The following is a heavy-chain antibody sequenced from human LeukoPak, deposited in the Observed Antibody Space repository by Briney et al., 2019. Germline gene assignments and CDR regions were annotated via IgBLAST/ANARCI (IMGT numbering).Heavy chain of an antibody. J-gene: IGHJ6*02. CDR1: GFTFSTYN. D-gene: IGHD5-12*01. CDR3: ARQPVSGYSYAMDV. Sequence: GSLRLSCAASGFTFSTYNMNWVRQAPGKGLEWVSYITTGSGTIYYADSVKGRFTISRDHAKNSLYLQMNSLGAEDTAVYYCARQPVSGYSYAMDVWGQGTTVTVSS. V-gene: IGHV3-48*01. CDR2: ITTGSGTI.